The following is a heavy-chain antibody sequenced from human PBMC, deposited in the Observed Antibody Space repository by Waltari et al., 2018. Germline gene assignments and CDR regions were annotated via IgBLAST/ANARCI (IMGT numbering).Heavy chain of an antibody. CDR3: ASRGELVAGWYH. D-gene: IGHD6-19*01. Sequence: EVQLVESGGGLVQPGGSLRLSCAASGFTFSSSSINWVRQAPGKGLEGVSYVDSIGTTIYYSDSLKGPCTISRDKAKNSLYLQMDSPRDEDTAVYYCASRGELVAGWYHWGQGALVTVSS. J-gene: IGHJ5*02. V-gene: IGHV3-48*02. CDR1: GFTFSSSS. CDR2: VDSIGTTI.